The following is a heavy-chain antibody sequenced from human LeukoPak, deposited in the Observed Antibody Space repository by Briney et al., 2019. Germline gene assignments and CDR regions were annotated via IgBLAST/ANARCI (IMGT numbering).Heavy chain of an antibody. V-gene: IGHV4-39*07. CDR1: GGSISSGGYY. J-gene: IGHJ4*02. D-gene: IGHD5-12*01. CDR2: IYYSGST. CDR3: ARPYSGYDKPDY. Sequence: PSETLSLTCTVSGGSISSGGYYWSWIRQHPGKGLEWIGSIYYSGSTYYNPSLKSRVTISVDTSKNQFSLKLSSVTAADTAVYYCARPYSGYDKPDYWGQGTLVTVSS.